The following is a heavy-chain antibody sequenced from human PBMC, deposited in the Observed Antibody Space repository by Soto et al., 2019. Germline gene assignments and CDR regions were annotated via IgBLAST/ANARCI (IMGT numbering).Heavy chain of an antibody. D-gene: IGHD4-4*01. CDR3: AKDSPSNYVSQWFDP. CDR2: ISGSGGST. V-gene: IGHV3-23*01. Sequence: GGSLRLSCAASGFTFSSYAMSWVRQAPGRGLEWVSAISGSGGSTYYADSVKGRFTISRDNSKNTLYLQMNSLRAEDTAVYYCAKDSPSNYVSQWFDPWGQGTLVTVSS. J-gene: IGHJ5*02. CDR1: GFTFSSYA.